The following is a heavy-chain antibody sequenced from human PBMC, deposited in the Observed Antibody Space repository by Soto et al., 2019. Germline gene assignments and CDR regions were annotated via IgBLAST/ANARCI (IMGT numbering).Heavy chain of an antibody. CDR1: GFTFSSYW. V-gene: IGHV3-74*01. CDR3: AGGVGDRYDGNGYLARH. D-gene: IGHD3-22*01. CDR2: IKSDGSGT. J-gene: IGHJ4*02. Sequence: EVQLVESGGGLVQPGESLTLSCAASGFTFSSYWMHWVRQAPGKGLVWVSRIKSDGSGTYYADSVKGRLTISRDNARNSVFRQMNSLRIEDRAVYFGAGGVGDRYDGNGYLARHRGKGTLVPVST.